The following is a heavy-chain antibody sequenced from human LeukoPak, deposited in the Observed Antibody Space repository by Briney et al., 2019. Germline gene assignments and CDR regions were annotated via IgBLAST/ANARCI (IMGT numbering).Heavy chain of an antibody. D-gene: IGHD6-13*01. CDR1: GFTFSSYA. J-gene: IGHJ3*02. V-gene: IGHV3-23*01. CDR3: ARRVASEVAAAHDYAFDI. Sequence: PGGSLRLSCAASGFTFSSYAMSWVRQAPGKGLEWVSTVKNSGGGTSYADSVKGRFTISRDNSKNTLYLQMNSLRAEDTAVYYCARRVASEVAAAHDYAFDIWGQGTMVTVSS. CDR2: VKNSGGGT.